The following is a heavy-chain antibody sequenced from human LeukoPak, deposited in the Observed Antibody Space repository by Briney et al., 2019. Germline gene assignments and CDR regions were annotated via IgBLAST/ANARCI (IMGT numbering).Heavy chain of an antibody. V-gene: IGHV3-20*03. Sequence: GVSLRLSYAPSGFTFDDYGMSWVRHARGKGLEWVSGINRNGGSTGYADSVKGRFTISRDNAKNSLYLQMNSLRAEDTALYYCARDGGLYCSGGSCDDFDYWGQGTLVTVSA. CDR3: ARDGGLYCSGGSCDDFDY. CDR2: INRNGGST. J-gene: IGHJ4*02. D-gene: IGHD2-15*01. CDR1: GFTFDDYG.